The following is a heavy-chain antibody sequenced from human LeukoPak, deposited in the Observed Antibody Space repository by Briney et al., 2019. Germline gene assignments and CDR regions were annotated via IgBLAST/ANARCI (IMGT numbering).Heavy chain of an antibody. CDR3: ARARIAVAGTKEFYFDY. D-gene: IGHD6-19*01. J-gene: IGHJ4*02. CDR2: IKQDASDK. V-gene: IGHV3-7*01. Sequence: GRSLRLSCAASGFTFSSYGMHWVRQAPGKGLEWVAYIKQDASDKYYVDSMNGRFTISRDNAKNSLYLQMNSLRAEDTAVYYCARARIAVAGTKEFYFDYWGQGTLVTVSS. CDR1: GFTFSSYG.